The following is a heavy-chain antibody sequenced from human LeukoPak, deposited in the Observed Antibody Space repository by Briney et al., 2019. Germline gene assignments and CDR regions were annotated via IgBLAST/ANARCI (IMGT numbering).Heavy chain of an antibody. CDR2: ISSSSSYI. V-gene: IGHV3-21*01. D-gene: IGHD3-3*01. Sequence: GGSLRLSCAASGFTFSSYSMNWVRQAPGKGLEWVSSISSSSSYIYYADSVKGRFTISRDNAKNSLYLQMNSLRAEDTAVYYCARGARRPVLRTNWFDPWGQGTLVTVSS. CDR3: ARGARRPVLRTNWFDP. J-gene: IGHJ5*02. CDR1: GFTFSSYS.